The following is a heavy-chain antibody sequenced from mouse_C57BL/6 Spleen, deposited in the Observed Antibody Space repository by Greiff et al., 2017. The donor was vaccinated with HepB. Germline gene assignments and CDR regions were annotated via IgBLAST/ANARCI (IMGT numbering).Heavy chain of an antibody. D-gene: IGHD1-1*01. J-gene: IGHJ1*03. CDR1: GFTFSDYY. CDR2: ISTGGGST. V-gene: IGHV5-12*01. CDR3: VRPREYYGSSYRWYFDV. Sequence: EVQLVESGGGLVQPGGSLKLSCAASGFTFSDYYMYWVRQTPEKRLEWVAYISTGGGSTYYTENVKGRVTISRDNSKNTLYLQMSRLKSEDTAMYVCVRPREYYGSSYRWYFDVWGTGTTVTVSS.